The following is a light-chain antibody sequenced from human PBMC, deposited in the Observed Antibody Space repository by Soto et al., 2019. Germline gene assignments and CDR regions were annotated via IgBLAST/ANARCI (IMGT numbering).Light chain of an antibody. Sequence: QSVLTQPPSVSVAPGQKVTISCSGSSSNIGGNSVSWYQQLPGTAPKLLIYDDNKRPSGIPDRFSGSKSGTSATLGISGLQAEDEADYYCSSYTSSSTLVFGTGTKVTVL. V-gene: IGLV1-51*01. CDR2: DDN. CDR3: SSYTSSSTLV. CDR1: SSNIGGNS. J-gene: IGLJ1*01.